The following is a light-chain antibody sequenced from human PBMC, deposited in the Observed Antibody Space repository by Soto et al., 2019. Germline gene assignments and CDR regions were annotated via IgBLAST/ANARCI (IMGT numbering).Light chain of an antibody. V-gene: IGKV4-1*01. CDR2: WAS. Sequence: DIVMTQSPDSLAVSLGERGTINCKSSQSLLSRSNNRIYLNWYQQKAGQPPKLLISWASTRDSGVPDRFTGSGSGTDFTLTISSLQSEDVAVYYCQQYYTDPLTFGGGTKVEIK. CDR1: QSLLSRSNNRIY. J-gene: IGKJ4*01. CDR3: QQYYTDPLT.